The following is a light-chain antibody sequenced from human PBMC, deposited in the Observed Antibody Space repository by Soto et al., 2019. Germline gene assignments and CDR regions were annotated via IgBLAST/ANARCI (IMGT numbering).Light chain of an antibody. Sequence: DIQLTQSPSFLSASVGDRVTITCRASQGISSYLAWYQQKPGKAPKLLIYAASTLRSGAPSRFSGSGSGTEVTLTLSSLQPEDFAPYYCQQLNSYPRLTFGGGTKVEMK. CDR1: QGISSY. CDR3: QQLNSYPRLT. J-gene: IGKJ4*01. V-gene: IGKV1-9*01. CDR2: AAS.